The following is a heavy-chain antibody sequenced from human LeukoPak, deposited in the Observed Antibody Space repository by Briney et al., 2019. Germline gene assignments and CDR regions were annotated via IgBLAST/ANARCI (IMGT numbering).Heavy chain of an antibody. V-gene: IGHV3-21*01. Sequence: ETLSLTCTVSGGSISSSTYYWGWIRQAPGKGLEWVSSISSSSSYIYYADSVKGRFTISRDNAKNSLYLQMNSLRAEDTAVYYCARDGGLLFLDYWGQGTLVTVSS. CDR1: GGSISSSTYY. CDR2: ISSSSSYI. CDR3: ARDGGLLFLDY. D-gene: IGHD2-21*01. J-gene: IGHJ4*02.